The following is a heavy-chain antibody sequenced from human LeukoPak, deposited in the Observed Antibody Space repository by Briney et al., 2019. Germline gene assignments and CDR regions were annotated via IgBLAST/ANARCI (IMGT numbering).Heavy chain of an antibody. D-gene: IGHD3-3*01. CDR2: IYHSGST. CDR1: GYSISSGYY. V-gene: IGHV4-38-2*02. CDR3: ARSILEWLSTIQGPHNWFDP. J-gene: IGHJ5*02. Sequence: SETLSLTCTVSGYSISSGYYWGWIRQPPGKGLEWIGSIYHSGSTYYNPSLKSRVTISVDTSKNQFSLKLSSVTAADTAVYYCARSILEWLSTIQGPHNWFDPWGQGTLVTVSS.